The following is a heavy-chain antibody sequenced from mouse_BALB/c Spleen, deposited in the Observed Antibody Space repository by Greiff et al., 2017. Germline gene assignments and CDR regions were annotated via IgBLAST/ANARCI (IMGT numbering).Heavy chain of an antibody. V-gene: IGHV3-2*02. D-gene: IGHD1-2*01. Sequence: EVQLQQSGPGLVKPSQSLSLTCTVTGYSITSDYAWNWIRQFPGNKLEWMGYISYSGSTSYNPSLKSRISITRDTSKNQFFLQLNSVTTEDTATYYCARAPLLRLRFAYWGQGTLVTVSA. CDR1: GYSITSDYA. CDR3: ARAPLLRLRFAY. CDR2: ISYSGST. J-gene: IGHJ3*01.